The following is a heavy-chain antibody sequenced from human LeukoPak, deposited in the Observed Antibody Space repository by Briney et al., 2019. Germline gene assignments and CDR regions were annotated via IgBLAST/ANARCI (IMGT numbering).Heavy chain of an antibody. J-gene: IGHJ4*02. CDR1: GFTFSSSA. CDR2: ISGSGGST. Sequence: GGSLRLSCAAAGFTFSSSAMSWVRQAPGKGLEWVSAISGSGGSTYYADSVRGRFTISRDNSKNTLYLQMNSLRAEDTAVYYCAKGDSSGYYPYYFDYWGQGTLVTVSS. V-gene: IGHV3-23*01. D-gene: IGHD3-22*01. CDR3: AKGDSSGYYPYYFDY.